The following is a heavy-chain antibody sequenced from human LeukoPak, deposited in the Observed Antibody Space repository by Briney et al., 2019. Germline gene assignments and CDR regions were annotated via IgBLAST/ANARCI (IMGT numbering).Heavy chain of an antibody. Sequence: GGSLRLSCAASGFTVSSNYMSWVRQAPGKGLEWVSVIYSGGSTYYADSVKGRFTISRDNSKNTLYLQMNSPRAEDTAVYYCARDYAYYYDSSGYADAFDIWGQGTMVTVSS. CDR2: IYSGGST. CDR1: GFTVSSNY. J-gene: IGHJ3*02. CDR3: ARDYAYYYDSSGYADAFDI. D-gene: IGHD3-22*01. V-gene: IGHV3-53*01.